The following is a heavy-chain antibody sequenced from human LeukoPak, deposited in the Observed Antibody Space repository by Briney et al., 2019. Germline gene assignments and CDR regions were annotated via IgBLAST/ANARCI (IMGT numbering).Heavy chain of an antibody. Sequence: SVKDSCKASGGTFSSYAISWVRKAPGLGLEWMGRIIPIFGTANYAQKFQGRGTITTDESTSTAYMELSSLRSEDTAVYYCARDAGYGLPDYWGQGTLVTVSS. CDR2: IIPIFGTA. J-gene: IGHJ4*02. CDR1: GGTFSSYA. D-gene: IGHD3-10*01. V-gene: IGHV1-69*05. CDR3: ARDAGYGLPDY.